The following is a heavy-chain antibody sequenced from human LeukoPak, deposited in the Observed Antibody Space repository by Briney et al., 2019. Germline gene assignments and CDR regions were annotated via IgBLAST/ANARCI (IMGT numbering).Heavy chain of an antibody. CDR3: ARDKEVGATHFDY. J-gene: IGHJ4*02. CDR2: IKQDGSEK. CDR1: GFTFSNYW. D-gene: IGHD1-26*01. V-gene: IGHV3-7*03. Sequence: GGSLRLSCAASGFTFSNYWMSWVRQTPEKGLEWVANIKQDGSEKYYVDSVKGRFTISRDNAKNSLYLQMNSLRAEVTAIYYCARDKEVGATHFDYWGQGTLVTVSS.